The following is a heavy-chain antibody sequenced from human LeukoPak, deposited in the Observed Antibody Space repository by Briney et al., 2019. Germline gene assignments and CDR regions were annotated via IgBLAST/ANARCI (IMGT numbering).Heavy chain of an antibody. CDR3: ARANFLYCSSSTCLFDY. CDR2: INPNDGDT. CDR1: GCTFTYYY. V-gene: IGHV1-2*02. Sequence: ASVKVSCKASGCTFTYYYMHWVRQAPGQGFEWMGWINPNDGDTNYAQKFQGRVTMTRDTSISTAHMEVSRLRSDDTDVYYCARANFLYCSSSTCLFDYWGQGTLVTVSS. D-gene: IGHD2-2*01. J-gene: IGHJ4*02.